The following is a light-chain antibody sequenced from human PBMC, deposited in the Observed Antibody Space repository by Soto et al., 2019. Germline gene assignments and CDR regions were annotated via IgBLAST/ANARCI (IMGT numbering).Light chain of an antibody. CDR2: DAS. J-gene: IGKJ2*01. CDR3: QQYASPPFA. Sequence: EIVLTQSPGTLSLSPGERATLSCRASQRIINSYLAWYQQKPGQAPRLLLYDASSRATGIPDRVSGSGSGTDFTLTISRLEPEDFAVYYCQQYASPPFAFGQGTKVEIK. CDR1: QRIINSY. V-gene: IGKV3-20*01.